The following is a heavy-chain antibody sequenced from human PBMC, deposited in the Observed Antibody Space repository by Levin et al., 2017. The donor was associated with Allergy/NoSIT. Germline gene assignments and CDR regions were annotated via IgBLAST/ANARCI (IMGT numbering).Heavy chain of an antibody. D-gene: IGHD3-10*01. CDR3: VRTAYYDSGSYQVDY. V-gene: IGHV2-70*11. CDR1: GFSLSTSGMC. Sequence: SGPTLVKPTQTLTLTCTFSGFSLSTSGMCVSWIRQPPGKALEWLARIDWDDDKYYSSSLKTRLTISKDTSKNQVVLKMTNMDPADTATYYCVRTAYYDSGSYQVDYWGQGTLVSVSS. J-gene: IGHJ4*02. CDR2: IDWDDDK.